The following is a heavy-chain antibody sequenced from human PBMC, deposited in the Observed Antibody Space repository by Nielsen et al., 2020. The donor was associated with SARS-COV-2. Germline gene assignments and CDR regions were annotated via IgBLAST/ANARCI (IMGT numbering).Heavy chain of an antibody. CDR2: IRYDGSNK. CDR1: RFTFSNYG. Sequence: GESLKISCAASRFTFSNYGMHWVRQAPGKGLEWVAFIRYDGSNKYDADSVKGRFTISRDNSKNTVYLHMNSLRAEDTAVYYCAKEGDAVAAAYSWGQGTLVTVSS. V-gene: IGHV3-30*02. D-gene: IGHD2-15*01. CDR3: AKEGDAVAAAYS. J-gene: IGHJ4*02.